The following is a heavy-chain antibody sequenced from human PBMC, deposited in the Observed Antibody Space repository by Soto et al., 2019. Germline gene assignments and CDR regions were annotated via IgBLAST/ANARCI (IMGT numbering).Heavy chain of an antibody. V-gene: IGHV3-23*01. Sequence: EVQLLESGGGLVEPGGSLRLSCAASGFTFSSHAMSWVRQAPGKGLEWVSGISGSGGSTYNADSVKGRFTISRHNSKNTLYLEMNRLRAEDTAVYYCAKDRCPDIVVVEGATPDWYFDLRGRGTLVTLSS. J-gene: IGHJ2*01. CDR2: ISGSGGST. CDR3: AKDRCPDIVVVEGATPDWYFDL. D-gene: IGHD2-15*01. CDR1: GFTFSSHA.